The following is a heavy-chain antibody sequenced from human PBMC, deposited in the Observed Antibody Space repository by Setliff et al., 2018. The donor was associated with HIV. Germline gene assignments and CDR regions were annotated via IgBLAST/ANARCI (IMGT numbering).Heavy chain of an antibody. CDR3: ARGRHCMDGRCYPHYYYYHYMDV. J-gene: IGHJ6*03. V-gene: IGHV4-34*01. Sequence: SETLSLTCAVYGGSFSGYYWNWIRQPPGKGLEWVGEINLIGRTNYNPSLKSRVTISLDTSKNQFSLKLSSVTAADTAVYYCARGRHCMDGRCYPHYYYYHYMDVWARGTTVTVTS. D-gene: IGHD2-15*01. CDR2: INLIGRT. CDR1: GGSFSGYY.